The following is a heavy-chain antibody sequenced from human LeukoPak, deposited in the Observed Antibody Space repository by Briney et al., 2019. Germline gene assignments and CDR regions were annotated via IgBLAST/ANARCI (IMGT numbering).Heavy chain of an antibody. CDR2: IIPIFGTA. V-gene: IGHV1-69*05. Sequence: ASVKVSCKASGGTFSSYAISWVRQAPGQGLEWMGRIIPIFGTANYAQKFQGRVTITTDESTSTAYMELRSLRSDDTAVYYCAREEGITIFGVVTGTLDYWGQGTLVTVSS. D-gene: IGHD3-3*01. CDR3: AREEGITIFGVVTGTLDY. CDR1: GGTFSSYA. J-gene: IGHJ4*02.